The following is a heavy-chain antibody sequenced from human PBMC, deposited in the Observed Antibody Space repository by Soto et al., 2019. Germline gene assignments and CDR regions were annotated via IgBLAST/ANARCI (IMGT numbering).Heavy chain of an antibody. CDR1: GASVSSNDAP. V-gene: IGHV6-1*01. D-gene: IGHD2-2*01. CDR2: TNYRSKWFI. Sequence: SQTLSLTFAISGASVSSNDAPWVWIRQSPSSGLTWLGKTNYRSKWFIDYPVSMKSRITIKTDPSNNKLSLPMNTETPDKTSNYYCVRLVGNSWLDSWGPGTLVTVSS. CDR3: VRLVGNSWLDS. J-gene: IGHJ5*01.